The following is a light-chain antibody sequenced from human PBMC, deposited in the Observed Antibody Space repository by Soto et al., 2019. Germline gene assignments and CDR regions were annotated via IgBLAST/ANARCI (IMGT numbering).Light chain of an antibody. CDR3: SSFATGTMVV. V-gene: IGLV2-14*01. CDR2: EVH. CDR1: SSDVGGFDH. Sequence: QSALTQPASVSGSPGQSITISCTGSSSDVGGFDHVSWYQLYPGNAPKLILYEVHNRPSGVSGRFSGSKSGNTASLTISGLQAEDDADYFCSSFATGTMVVFGGGTKLTVL. J-gene: IGLJ2*01.